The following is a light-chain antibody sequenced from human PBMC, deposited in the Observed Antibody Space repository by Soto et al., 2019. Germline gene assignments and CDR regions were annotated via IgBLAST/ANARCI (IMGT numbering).Light chain of an antibody. CDR1: QGISNY. J-gene: IGKJ1*01. CDR3: QKYDGAPWT. V-gene: IGKV1-27*01. Sequence: DIQMTQSPSSLSSSVGDRVTITCRASQGISNYLVWYQQKPGKVPKLLIYAASTLQSGVPSRFSGSGSGTDFTLTISGLQPEDVANYYCQKYDGAPWTFGQGTKVEIE. CDR2: AAS.